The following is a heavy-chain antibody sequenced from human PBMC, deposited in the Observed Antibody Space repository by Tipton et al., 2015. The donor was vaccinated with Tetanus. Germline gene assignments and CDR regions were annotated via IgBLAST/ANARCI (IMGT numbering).Heavy chain of an antibody. D-gene: IGHD5-12*01. Sequence: TLSLTCNVSGDSIRRSYWSWIRQPPGKGLEWIGEINHRGGTMYNPSLKSRVTMSVDTSKKDFSVRLTSVTAADTAVYYCARLREIVRRSGWAFDYWGQGILVSVAS. CDR1: GDSIRRSY. J-gene: IGHJ4*02. CDR3: ARLREIVRRSGWAFDY. V-gene: IGHV4-59*04. CDR2: INHRGGT.